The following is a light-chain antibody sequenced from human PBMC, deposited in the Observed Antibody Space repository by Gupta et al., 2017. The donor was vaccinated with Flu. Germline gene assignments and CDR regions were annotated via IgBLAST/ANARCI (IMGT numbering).Light chain of an antibody. CDR2: GTS. Sequence: DWYQQKPGQAPRLLIYGTSNRATGVPVRFSGTGAGTDFTLTISKREPEDFAVYFCQHDGRSPLYTFGQGTKLEIK. CDR3: QHDGRSPLYT. V-gene: IGKV3-20*01. J-gene: IGKJ2*01.